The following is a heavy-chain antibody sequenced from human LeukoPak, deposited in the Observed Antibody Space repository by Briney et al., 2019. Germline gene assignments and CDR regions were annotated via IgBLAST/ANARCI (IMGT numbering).Heavy chain of an antibody. CDR3: AKSSYYDSSGYYREYYFDF. D-gene: IGHD3-22*01. CDR2: ISYDGSNK. Sequence: GGSLRLSCAVSGFIFSSYTMHWVRQAPGKGLEWVAVISYDGSNKYYADSVKGRFTISRDNSKNTLYLQMNSLRDEDTAVYYCAKSSYYDSSGYYREYYFDFWGQGTLVTVSS. CDR1: GFIFSSYT. J-gene: IGHJ4*02. V-gene: IGHV3-30*04.